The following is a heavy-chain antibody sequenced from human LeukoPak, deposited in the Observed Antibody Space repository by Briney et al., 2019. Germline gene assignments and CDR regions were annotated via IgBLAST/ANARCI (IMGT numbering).Heavy chain of an antibody. Sequence: GGSLRLSCAASGFTFSSYSMDWVSQAPGKGLEWVSSISSSSSYIYYADSVKGRFTISRDNAKTSLYLQMDSLRAEDTAVYYCARNTGWSYYFDYWGQGTLVTVSS. V-gene: IGHV3-21*01. CDR2: ISSSSSYI. D-gene: IGHD2-15*01. CDR3: ARNTGWSYYFDY. J-gene: IGHJ4*02. CDR1: GFTFSSYS.